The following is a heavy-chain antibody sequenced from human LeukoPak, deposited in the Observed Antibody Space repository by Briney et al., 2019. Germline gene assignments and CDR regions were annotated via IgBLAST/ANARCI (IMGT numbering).Heavy chain of an antibody. D-gene: IGHD2-2*01. CDR2: INHSGST. CDR1: GESFSGYY. Sequence: SETLSLTCAVYGESFSGYYWSWIRQPPGKGLEWIGEINHSGSTNYNPSLKSRVTISVDTSKNQFSLKLSSVTAADTAVYYCARGKWVWPAATSRNWFDPWGQGTLVTVSS. CDR3: ARGKWVWPAATSRNWFDP. J-gene: IGHJ5*02. V-gene: IGHV4-34*01.